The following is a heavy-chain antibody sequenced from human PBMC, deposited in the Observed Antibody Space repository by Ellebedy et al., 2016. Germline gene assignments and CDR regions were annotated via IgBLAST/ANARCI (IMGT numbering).Heavy chain of an antibody. CDR1: RFTFSNYW. V-gene: IGHV3-74*01. CDR3: ASREPTAYNWNQGEPDY. D-gene: IGHD1-20*01. J-gene: IGHJ4*02. CDR2: INTDGSST. Sequence: GESLKISXAASRFTFSNYWMHWVRQAPGKGLVWVSRINTDGSSTSYADSVKGRFTISRDNAKNTLYLQMNSLRAEDTAVYYCASREPTAYNWNQGEPDYWGQGTLVTVSS.